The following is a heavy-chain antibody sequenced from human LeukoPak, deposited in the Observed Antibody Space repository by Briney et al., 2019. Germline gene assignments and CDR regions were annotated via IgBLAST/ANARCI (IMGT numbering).Heavy chain of an antibody. V-gene: IGHV5-51*01. CDR3: ASANCSGGSCYSEERAFDI. J-gene: IGHJ3*02. CDR1: GYSFTSYW. D-gene: IGHD2-15*01. CDR2: IYPGDSDT. Sequence: GESLKISCKGSGYSFTSYWIGWVRQMPGKGLEWMGIIYPGDSDTRYRPSFQGQATTSADTSISTAYLQWSSLKASDTAMYYCASANCSGGSCYSEERAFDIWGQGTMVTVSS.